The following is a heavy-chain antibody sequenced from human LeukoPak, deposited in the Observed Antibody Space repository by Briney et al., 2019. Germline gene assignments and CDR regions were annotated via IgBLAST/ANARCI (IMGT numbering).Heavy chain of an antibody. V-gene: IGHV3-30*07. D-gene: IGHD3-10*01. J-gene: IGHJ6*02. CDR2: TSSDGSNK. CDR3: AKARGSMVRGVIEIPYGMDV. Sequence: PGGSLRLSCAASGFTFSSYAMHWVRQAPGKGLEWVAVTSSDGSNKYCADSVKGRFTISRDNSKNTLYLQMNSLRAEDTAVYYCAKARGSMVRGVIEIPYGMDVWGQGTTVTVSS. CDR1: GFTFSSYA.